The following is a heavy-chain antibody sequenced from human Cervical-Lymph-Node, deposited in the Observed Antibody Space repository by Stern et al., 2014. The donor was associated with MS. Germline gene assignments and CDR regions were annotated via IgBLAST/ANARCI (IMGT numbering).Heavy chain of an antibody. Sequence: VQLVESGAEVKKPGASVKISCKASGFTFTNYYVHWVRQAPGQGLEWMGINNRSDDDTGYAQKFQGRLTVTRDTSSSTVYMELTSLRYDDTAVYYCALSAFDFWGQGTLVTVSS. CDR2: NNRSDDDT. J-gene: IGHJ4*02. D-gene: IGHD5/OR15-5a*01. CDR1: GFTFTNYY. CDR3: ALSAFDF. V-gene: IGHV1-46*01.